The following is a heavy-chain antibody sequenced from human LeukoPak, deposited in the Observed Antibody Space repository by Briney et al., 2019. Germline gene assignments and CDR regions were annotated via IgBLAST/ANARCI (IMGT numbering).Heavy chain of an antibody. V-gene: IGHV4-34*01. Sequence: SETLSLTCAVYGGSFSGYYWSWIRQPPGKGLEWIGEINHSGSTNYNPSLKSRVTISVDTSKNQFSLKLSSVTAADTAVYCCARGLPEYSSSSGFYFDYWGQGTLVTVSS. CDR1: GGSFSGYY. CDR3: ARGLPEYSSSSGFYFDY. CDR2: INHSGST. D-gene: IGHD6-6*01. J-gene: IGHJ4*02.